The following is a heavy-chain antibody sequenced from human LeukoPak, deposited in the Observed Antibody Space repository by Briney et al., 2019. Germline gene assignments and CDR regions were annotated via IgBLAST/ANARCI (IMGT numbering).Heavy chain of an antibody. Sequence: GGSLRLSCAASGFTFSSYEMNWVRQAPGKGLEWVSYISSSGSTIYYADSVKGRFTISRDNAKNSLYLQMNSLRAEDTAVYYCARDGNTAMVEYYFDYWGQGTLVTVSS. V-gene: IGHV3-48*03. CDR1: GFTFSSYE. D-gene: IGHD5-18*01. CDR2: ISSSGSTI. J-gene: IGHJ4*02. CDR3: ARDGNTAMVEYYFDY.